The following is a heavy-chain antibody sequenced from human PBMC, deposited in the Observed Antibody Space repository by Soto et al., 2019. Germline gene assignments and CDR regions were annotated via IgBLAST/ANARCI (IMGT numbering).Heavy chain of an antibody. CDR2: IYYSGST. CDR1: GGSIGSGGYY. Sequence: SETLSLTCTVSGGSIGSGGYYWSWLRQHPGKGLEWIGYIYYSGSTYYNPSLKSRVTISVDTSKNQFSLKLSSVTAADTAVYHCARGRMVRGVRLNWFDPWGQGTLVTSPQ. D-gene: IGHD3-10*01. V-gene: IGHV4-31*03. CDR3: ARGRMVRGVRLNWFDP. J-gene: IGHJ5*02.